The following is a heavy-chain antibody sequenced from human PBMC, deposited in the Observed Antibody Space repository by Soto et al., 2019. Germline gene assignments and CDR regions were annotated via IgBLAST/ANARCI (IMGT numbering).Heavy chain of an antibody. CDR2: IIPIFGTA. CDR1: GGTFSSYA. Sequence: ASVKVSCKASGGTFSSYAISWVRQAPGQGLEWMGGIIPIFGTANYAQKFQGRVTITADESTSTAYMELSSLRSEDTAVYYCAREAGYGDYVLGNIPRFDPWGQGTLVTVSS. J-gene: IGHJ5*02. CDR3: AREAGYGDYVLGNIPRFDP. D-gene: IGHD4-17*01. V-gene: IGHV1-69*13.